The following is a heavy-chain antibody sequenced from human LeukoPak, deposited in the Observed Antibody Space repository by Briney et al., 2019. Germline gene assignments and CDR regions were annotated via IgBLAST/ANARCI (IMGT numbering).Heavy chain of an antibody. CDR2: ISSSGSTI. D-gene: IGHD3-3*01. CDR1: GFTLSDYY. V-gene: IGHV3-11*01. J-gene: IGHJ4*02. Sequence: GALRLSCAAPGFTLSDYYMSWIRHAPGKGVGWVSYISSSGSTIYYADPVKGRFTISRDNAKNSLYLQMNSLRAEDTAVYYCARDMDDFWSGYSPYWGQGTLVTVSS. CDR3: ARDMDDFWSGYSPY.